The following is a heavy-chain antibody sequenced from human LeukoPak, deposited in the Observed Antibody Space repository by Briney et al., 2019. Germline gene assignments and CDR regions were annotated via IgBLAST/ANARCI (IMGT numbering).Heavy chain of an antibody. CDR2: INSDGSST. V-gene: IGHV3-74*01. CDR1: GFTFSSYW. D-gene: IGHD4-23*01. Sequence: PGGSLRLSCAASGFTFSSYWMHWVRQAPGKGLVWVSRINSDGSSTTYADSVKGRFTISRDNAKNTLYLHMNGLRADDTAVYYCVYGGNSTCFDIWGQGTVVTVSS. CDR3: VYGGNSTCFDI. J-gene: IGHJ3*02.